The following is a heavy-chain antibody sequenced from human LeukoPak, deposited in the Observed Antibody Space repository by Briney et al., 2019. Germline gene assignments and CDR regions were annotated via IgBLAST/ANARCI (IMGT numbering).Heavy chain of an antibody. Sequence: ASVKVSCKASGYTFTGYYMHWVRQAPGQGLEWMGWINPNSGGTNYAQKFQGRVTMTRDTSISTAYMELSRLRSDDTAVYYCARGGFTYYYDSSGYSNFDYWGQGTLFTVSS. D-gene: IGHD3-22*01. V-gene: IGHV1-2*02. J-gene: IGHJ4*02. CDR1: GYTFTGYY. CDR3: ARGGFTYYYDSSGYSNFDY. CDR2: INPNSGGT.